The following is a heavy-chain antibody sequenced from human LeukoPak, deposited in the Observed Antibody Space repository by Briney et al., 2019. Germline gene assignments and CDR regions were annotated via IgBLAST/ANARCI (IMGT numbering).Heavy chain of an antibody. CDR1: GFTFSSYW. V-gene: IGHV3-48*04. CDR3: TTADYYGSGSTRGEEY. CDR2: ISNTGSVI. Sequence: GGSLRLSCAASGFTFSSYWMSWVRQAPGKGLEWISYISNTGSVIYYADSVKGRFTISRDNAKNSLYLQMSSLRAEDTAVYYCTTADYYGSGSTRGEEYWGQGTLVTVSS. D-gene: IGHD3-10*01. J-gene: IGHJ4*02.